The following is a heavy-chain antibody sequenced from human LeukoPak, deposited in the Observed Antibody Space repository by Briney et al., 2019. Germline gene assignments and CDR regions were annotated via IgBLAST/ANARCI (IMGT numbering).Heavy chain of an antibody. V-gene: IGHV4-34*01. CDR3: AIIAVAGTRGY. D-gene: IGHD6-19*01. Sequence: SETLSLTCAVYGGSFSGYYWSWIRQPPGKGLEWIGEINHSGSTNYNPSLKSRVTISVDTSKNQFSLKLSSVTAADTAVYYCAIIAVAGTRGYWGQGTLVTVSS. CDR1: GGSFSGYY. J-gene: IGHJ4*02. CDR2: INHSGST.